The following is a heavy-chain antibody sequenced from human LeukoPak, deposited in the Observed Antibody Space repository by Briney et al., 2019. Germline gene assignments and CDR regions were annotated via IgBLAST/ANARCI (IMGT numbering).Heavy chain of an antibody. D-gene: IGHD3-22*01. CDR1: GFTFRSYS. CDR2: ISSSSSTI. CDR3: ARDPPHYYDSSGYHDAFDI. Sequence: GGSLRLSCAASGFTFRSYSMNWVRQAPGKGLEWVSYISSSSSTIYYADSVKGRFTISRDNAKNSLYLQMNSLRDEDTAVYYCARDPPHYYDSSGYHDAFDIWGQGTMVTVSS. J-gene: IGHJ3*02. V-gene: IGHV3-48*02.